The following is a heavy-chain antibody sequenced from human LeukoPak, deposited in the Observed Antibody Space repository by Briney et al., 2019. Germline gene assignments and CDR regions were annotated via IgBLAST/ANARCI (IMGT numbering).Heavy chain of an antibody. J-gene: IGHJ4*02. CDR2: IYSGGST. CDR3: ARTPTPPTAYYFDY. V-gene: IGHV3-53*01. CDR1: GFTVSSNY. Sequence: GGSLRLSCAASGFTVSSNYMSWVRQAPGKGLEWVSVIYSGGSTYYADSVKGRFTISRDNSKNTLYLQMNSLRAEDTAVYYCARTPTPPTAYYFDYWGQGTLVTVSS. D-gene: IGHD5-18*01.